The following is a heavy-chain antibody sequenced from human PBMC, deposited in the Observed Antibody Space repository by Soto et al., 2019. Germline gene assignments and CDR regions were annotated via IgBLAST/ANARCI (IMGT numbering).Heavy chain of an antibody. Sequence: QVQLQESGPGLVRPSQTLSLTCTVSGGSISSDHYHWTWIRQPPGKVLEWIGYIHYSGSIYYNPSLPSRVTMSVDTPKNLFALKLSSVTAADTAVYFCAREDDGGDRDYYGLDVWGQGTTVTVSS. CDR2: IHYSGSI. CDR1: GGSISSDHYH. CDR3: AREDDGGDRDYYGLDV. V-gene: IGHV4-30-4*01. D-gene: IGHD2-21*02. J-gene: IGHJ6*02.